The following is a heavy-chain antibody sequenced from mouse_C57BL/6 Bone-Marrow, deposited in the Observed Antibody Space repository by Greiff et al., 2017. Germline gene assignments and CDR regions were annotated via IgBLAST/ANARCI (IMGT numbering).Heavy chain of an antibody. CDR1: GYSFTDYN. CDR3: ARGGNYGGYYFDY. CDR2: INPNYGTT. V-gene: IGHV1-39*01. J-gene: IGHJ2*01. D-gene: IGHD2-1*01. Sequence: EVQLQQSGPELVKPGASVKISCKASGYSFTDYNMTWVKQSNGKSLEWIGVINPNYGTTSYNQKFKGKATLTVEKSSSTVYLELSRLTSDDSAVYYSARGGNYGGYYFDYWGQGTTLTVSS.